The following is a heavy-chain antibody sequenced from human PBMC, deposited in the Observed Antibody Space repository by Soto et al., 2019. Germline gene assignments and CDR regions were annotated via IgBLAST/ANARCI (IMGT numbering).Heavy chain of an antibody. V-gene: IGHV3-21*01. CDR3: AREGWGV. D-gene: IGHD2-15*01. CDR2: ISSSTSSYI. Sequence: GGSLRLSCAVSGFTFSSYSMNWVRQAPGKGLEWVSSISSSTSSYIYYTDSVKGRFTISRDNAKNSLYLQMNSLRVDDTAVYYCAREGWGVWGQGTTVTVSS. J-gene: IGHJ6*02. CDR1: GFTFSSYS.